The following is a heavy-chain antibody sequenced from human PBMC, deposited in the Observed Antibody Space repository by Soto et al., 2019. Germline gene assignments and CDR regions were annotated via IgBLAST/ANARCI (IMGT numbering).Heavy chain of an antibody. CDR1: GFTFSSYS. D-gene: IGHD2-21*02. V-gene: IGHV3-48*02. CDR2: ISSSSSTI. CDR3: ARVPIGPMTYYYGMDV. J-gene: IGHJ6*02. Sequence: GGSLRLSCAASGFTFSSYSMNWVRQAPGKGLEWVSYISSSSSTIYYADSVKGRFTISRDNAKNSLYLQMNSLRDEDTAVYYCARVPIGPMTYYYGMDVWGQGTTVTVSS.